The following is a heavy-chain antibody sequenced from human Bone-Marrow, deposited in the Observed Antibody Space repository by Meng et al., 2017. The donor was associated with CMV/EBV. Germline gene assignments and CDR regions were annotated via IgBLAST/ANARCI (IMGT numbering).Heavy chain of an antibody. V-gene: IGHV3-7*01. CDR2: IKQDGSEK. CDR1: GFTFSSYW. D-gene: IGHD1-1*01. J-gene: IGHJ6*02. CDR3: ARVEISRQAYGLDV. Sequence: GESLKISCAASGFTFSSYWMSWVRQAPGKGLEWVANIKQDGSEKYYVDSVKGRFTISRDNAKNSLYLQMNSLRAEDTAVYYCARVEISRQAYGLDVWGQGTTVTVSS.